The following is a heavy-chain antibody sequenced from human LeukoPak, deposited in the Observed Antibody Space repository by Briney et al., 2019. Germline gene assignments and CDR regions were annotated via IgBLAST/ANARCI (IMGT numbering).Heavy chain of an antibody. Sequence: ASVMVSCKASGYTFTSCGFSWVRQAPGQGLEWMGWISGYSGDTNYAQKLQGRVTMTTDTPTSTAYMELRSLRSDDTAVYDCARCYGGNGWYFDLWGRGTLPTVSS. CDR2: ISGYSGDT. CDR3: ARCYGGNGWYFDL. D-gene: IGHD4-17*01. J-gene: IGHJ2*01. V-gene: IGHV1-18*01. CDR1: GYTFTSCG.